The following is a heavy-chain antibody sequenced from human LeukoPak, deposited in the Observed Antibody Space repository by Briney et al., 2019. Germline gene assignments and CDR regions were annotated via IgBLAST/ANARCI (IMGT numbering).Heavy chain of an antibody. CDR2: IIPILGIA. J-gene: IGHJ4*02. Sequence: SVKVSCKASGGTFSSYAISWVRQAPGQGLEWMGRIIPILGIANYAQKFQGRVTITADKSTSTAYMELSSLRSEDTAVYYCASGLLFRGVDYWGQGTLVTVSS. D-gene: IGHD2/OR15-2a*01. CDR3: ASGLLFRGVDY. V-gene: IGHV1-69*04. CDR1: GGTFSSYA.